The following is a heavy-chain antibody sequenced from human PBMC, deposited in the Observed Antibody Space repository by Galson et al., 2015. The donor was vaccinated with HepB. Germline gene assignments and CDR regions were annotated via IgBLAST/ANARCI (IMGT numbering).Heavy chain of an antibody. D-gene: IGHD5-24*01. CDR3: ASDWGVDLAATWFFDP. CDR2: ISSSSDYI. V-gene: IGHV3-21*01. J-gene: IGHJ5*02. Sequence: SLRLSCAASGFVFSNYRMNWVRQAPGKGLEWVSSISSSSDYIHYADSVKGRFTISRDNAKNSLYLQMNSLRAEDTAMYYCASDWGVDLAATWFFDPWGQGTLVTVSS. CDR1: GFVFSNYR.